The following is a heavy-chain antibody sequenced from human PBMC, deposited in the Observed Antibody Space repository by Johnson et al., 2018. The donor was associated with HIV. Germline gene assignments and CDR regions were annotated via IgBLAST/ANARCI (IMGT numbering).Heavy chain of an antibody. J-gene: IGHJ3*02. CDR3: TTAIVIDAFDI. CDR2: ISGSGGST. CDR1: GFTFSSYA. V-gene: IGHV3-23*04. D-gene: IGHD3-16*02. Sequence: EVQLVESGGGLVQPGGSLRLSCAASGFTFSSYAMSWVRQAPGKGLEWVSAISGSGGSTYYADSVKGRFTISRDNSKNTLYLQMSSLKTDDTAVYYCTTAIVIDAFDIWGQGTMVTVSS.